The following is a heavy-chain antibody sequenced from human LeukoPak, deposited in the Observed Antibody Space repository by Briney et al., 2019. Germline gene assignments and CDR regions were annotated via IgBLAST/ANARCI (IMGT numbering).Heavy chain of an antibody. Sequence: PGGSLRLSCAASGFTFDDYGMSWVRQAPGKGLEWVSGINWNGGSTGYADSVKGRFTISRDNAKNSLYLQMNSLRAEDTALYHCARGVYDILTGLYYFDYWGQGTLVTVSS. D-gene: IGHD3-9*01. CDR1: GFTFDDYG. CDR3: ARGVYDILTGLYYFDY. V-gene: IGHV3-20*01. CDR2: INWNGGST. J-gene: IGHJ4*02.